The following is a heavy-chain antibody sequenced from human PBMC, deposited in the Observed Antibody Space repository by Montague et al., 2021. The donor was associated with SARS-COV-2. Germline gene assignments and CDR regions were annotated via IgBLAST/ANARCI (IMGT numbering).Heavy chain of an antibody. CDR1: GDSVSSNTAA. D-gene: IGHD1-1*01. V-gene: IGHV6-1*01. Sequence: CAISGDSVSSNTAAWNWIRQSPSRGFVWLGRTFYRSKWYNEFAESVKSRISINADTSKNEVSLQLKYVIPEDTAMYYCARDSGNWYGPIGFDIWGQGTVVTVS. J-gene: IGHJ3*02. CDR3: ARDSGNWYGPIGFDI. CDR2: TFYRSKWYN.